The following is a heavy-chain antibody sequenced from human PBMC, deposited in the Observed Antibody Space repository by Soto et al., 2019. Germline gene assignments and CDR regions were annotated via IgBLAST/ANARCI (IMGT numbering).Heavy chain of an antibody. D-gene: IGHD1-26*01. CDR3: ARVRSGSYYYLDY. Sequence: DVQLVDSGGGFVQPGGSLRLSCAASGFTFDTFSMNWIRQAPGKGLEWVSYISGRSTVIYYADSVKGRFTISRDNAKNSLYLQMNSLRDEDSAVYYCARVRSGSYYYLDYWGQGTLVTVSS. CDR2: ISGRSTVI. CDR1: GFTFDTFS. V-gene: IGHV3-48*02. J-gene: IGHJ4*02.